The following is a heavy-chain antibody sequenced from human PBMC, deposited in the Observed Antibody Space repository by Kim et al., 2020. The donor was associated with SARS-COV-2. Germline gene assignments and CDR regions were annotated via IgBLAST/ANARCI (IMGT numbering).Heavy chain of an antibody. J-gene: IGHJ4*02. V-gene: IGHV1-69*13. Sequence: SVKVSCKASGGTFGTYTITWVRQAPGQGLEWMGGIITIFGTPDYAQNFQGRVTISADESTKTVYMELSSLRAEDTAVYYCAKKEIVGPLDYWGQGTLVTVSS. CDR2: IITIFGTP. D-gene: IGHD2-15*01. CDR3: AKKEIVGPLDY. CDR1: GGTFGTYT.